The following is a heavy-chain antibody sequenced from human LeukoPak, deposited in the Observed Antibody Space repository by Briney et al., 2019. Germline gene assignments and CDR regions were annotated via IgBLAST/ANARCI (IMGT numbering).Heavy chain of an antibody. CDR2: MNPNSGNT. V-gene: IGHV1-8*03. J-gene: IGHJ4*02. CDR1: GYTFTSYD. Sequence: GASVKASCKASGYTFTSYDINWVRQATGQGLEWMGWMNPNSGNTGYAQKFQGRVTITRNTSISTAYMELSSLRSEDTAVYYCARARGPRQKDDYWGQGTLVTVSS. CDR3: ARARGPRQKDDY. D-gene: IGHD3-10*01.